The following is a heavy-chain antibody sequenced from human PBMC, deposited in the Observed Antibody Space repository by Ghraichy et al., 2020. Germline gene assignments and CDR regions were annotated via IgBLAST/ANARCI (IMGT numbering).Heavy chain of an antibody. CDR2: IYSGGSR. D-gene: IGHD6-13*01. CDR1: AFGVSRNY. Sequence: GGSLRLSCAASAFGVSRNYMTWVRQSPGKGLEWVATIYSGGSRKYRDSVEGRFIISRDDSKNTLYLQMNDLTVEDSALYFCARDGRSAAVRAYAFDFWGQGIMVMVSS. CDR3: ARDGRSAAVRAYAFDF. V-gene: IGHV3-53*01. J-gene: IGHJ3*01.